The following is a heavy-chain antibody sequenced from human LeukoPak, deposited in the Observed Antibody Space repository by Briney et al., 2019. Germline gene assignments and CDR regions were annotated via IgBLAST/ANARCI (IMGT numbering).Heavy chain of an antibody. CDR1: GFTFNYYG. CDR2: IGHDGRYK. D-gene: IGHD3-3*01. V-gene: IGHV3-30*02. J-gene: IGHJ6*03. Sequence: GGSLRLSCSAPGFTFNYYGMHWVPQGPGKGLEGGAIIGHDGRYKQHGDSVKGRFAVSRDNPTNTLYLQINSLRAEDTAVYYCWKDSARFLQFFPKGYYIDAGGKGTTVSVSS. CDR3: WKDSARFLQFFPKGYYIDA.